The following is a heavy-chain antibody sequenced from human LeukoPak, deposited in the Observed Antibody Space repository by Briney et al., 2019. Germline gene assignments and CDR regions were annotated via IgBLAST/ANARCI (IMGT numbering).Heavy chain of an antibody. D-gene: IGHD3-10*01. J-gene: IGHJ5*02. CDR2: IIPIFGTA. CDR3: ARATMVRGVIMNWFDP. V-gene: IGHV1-69*01. Sequence: SVKVSCKASGGTFSSYAISWVRQAPGQGLEWMGGIIPIFGTANYAQKFQGRVTITADESTSTAYMELSSPRSEDTAVYYCARATMVRGVIMNWFDPWGQGTLVTVSS. CDR1: GGTFSSYA.